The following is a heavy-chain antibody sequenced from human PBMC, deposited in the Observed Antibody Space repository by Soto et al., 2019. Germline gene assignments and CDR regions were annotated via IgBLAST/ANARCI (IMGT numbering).Heavy chain of an antibody. D-gene: IGHD3-10*01. CDR2: ITYDGSST. CDR1: GLTFSGYG. CDR3: AKDQMGRGWRTLDS. Sequence: QVQMVESGGGVVQPGTSLRLSCVVTGLTFSGYGMHWVRQAPGKGLEWVADITYDGSSTYYADAVKGRFTVSRDNSKNILYLQMTSLRGDDTAMYYCAKDQMGRGWRTLDSWGQGTLVILSS. J-gene: IGHJ4*02. V-gene: IGHV3-30*18.